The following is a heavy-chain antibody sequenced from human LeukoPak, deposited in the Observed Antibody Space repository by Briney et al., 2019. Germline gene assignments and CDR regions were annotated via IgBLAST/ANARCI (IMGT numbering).Heavy chain of an antibody. CDR3: ASVTDSSSWDYYYYYMDV. CDR2: IYYSGST. J-gene: IGHJ6*03. Sequence: PSETLSLTCTVSGGSISSSSYYWGWIRQPPGTGLEWVGSIYYSGSTYYNPSLKSRVTISVDTSKNQFSLKLSSVTAADTAVYYCASVTDSSSWDYYYYYMDVWGKGTTVTISS. CDR1: GGSISSSSYY. D-gene: IGHD6-13*01. V-gene: IGHV4-39*01.